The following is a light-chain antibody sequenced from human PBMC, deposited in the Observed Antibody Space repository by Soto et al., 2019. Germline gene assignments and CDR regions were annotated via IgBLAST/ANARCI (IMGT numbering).Light chain of an antibody. CDR2: AAS. V-gene: IGKV1D-12*01. CDR1: QVMSSW. J-gene: IGKJ5*01. Sequence: DIQMTQSPSSVSAAVGERVTITCRASQVMSSWLAWYQQKPGKAPKLLIFAASTLQSGVPSRFSGSGSRTDFTLTITSLQPEDIGTYYCQQSDTFPRTLXQGTRMEIK. CDR3: QQSDTFPRT.